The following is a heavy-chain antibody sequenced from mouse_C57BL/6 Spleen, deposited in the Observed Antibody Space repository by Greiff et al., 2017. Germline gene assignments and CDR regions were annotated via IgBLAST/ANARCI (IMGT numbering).Heavy chain of an antibody. D-gene: IGHD1-1*01. CDR1: GFTFSSYG. CDR2: ISSGGSYT. CDR3: ARFGTTVVATDAMDY. V-gene: IGHV5-6*01. J-gene: IGHJ4*01. Sequence: DVHLVESGGDLVKPGGSLKLSCAASGFTFSSYGMSWVRQTPDKRLEWVATISSGGSYTYYPDSVKGRFTIARDNAKNTLYLQMSSLKSEDTAMYYCARFGTTVVATDAMDYWGQGTSVTVSS.